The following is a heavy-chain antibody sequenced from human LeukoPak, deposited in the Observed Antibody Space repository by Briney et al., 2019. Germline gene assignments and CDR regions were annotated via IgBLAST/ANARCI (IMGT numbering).Heavy chain of an antibody. CDR2: MNPNSGNT. V-gene: IGHV1-8*01. Sequence: ASVRVSCKASGGTFSSYAITWVRQAPGQGLEWMGWMNPNSGNTGYAQKFQGRVTMTRNTSISTAYMELSSLRSEDTAVCYCARGLRGVSSWWNDYYYYYGMDVWGQGTTVTVSS. J-gene: IGHJ6*02. CDR1: GGTFSSYA. CDR3: ARGLRGVSSWWNDYYYYYGMDV. D-gene: IGHD6-13*01.